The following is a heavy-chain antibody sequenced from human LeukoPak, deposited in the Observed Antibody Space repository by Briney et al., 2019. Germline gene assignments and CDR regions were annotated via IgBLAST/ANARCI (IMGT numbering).Heavy chain of an antibody. CDR3: ARDWAGHLFDY. Sequence: ASVKVSCKASGYTFTRYGISWVRQAPGQGLEWMGWISAYNGNTNYAQELQGRVTMTTDTSTSTAYMELRSLRSDDTAVYYCARDWAGHLFDYWGQGTLVTVSS. V-gene: IGHV1-18*01. J-gene: IGHJ4*02. CDR1: GYTFTRYG. CDR2: ISAYNGNT. D-gene: IGHD3-16*01.